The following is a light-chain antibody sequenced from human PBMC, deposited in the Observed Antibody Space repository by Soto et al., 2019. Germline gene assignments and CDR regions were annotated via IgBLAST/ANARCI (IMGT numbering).Light chain of an antibody. J-gene: IGKJ4*01. V-gene: IGKV3-11*01. CDR1: QSVSSY. CDR3: QQRSNWRLT. Sequence: EIVLTQSPATLSLSPGERATLSCRASQSVSSYLAWYQQKPGQAPRLLIYDASNRATGIPARFSGSGSGTDFTFTISSLEPEDFAVYYCQQRSNWRLTFGGGTKVDIK. CDR2: DAS.